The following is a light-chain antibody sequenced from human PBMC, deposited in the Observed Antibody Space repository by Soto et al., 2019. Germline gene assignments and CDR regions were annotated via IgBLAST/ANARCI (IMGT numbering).Light chain of an antibody. Sequence: DIPLPQSPSTLSEAVGERGNLXSRASQNIRNLLAWYQQKPGEAPKLLIYDASALPRGVPSRFSGSGSGTKFTLTIASLQPDDFATYYCQQYETFSGTFGPGTKVDIK. V-gene: IGKV1-5*01. CDR2: DAS. CDR1: QNIRNL. J-gene: IGKJ1*01. CDR3: QQYETFSGT.